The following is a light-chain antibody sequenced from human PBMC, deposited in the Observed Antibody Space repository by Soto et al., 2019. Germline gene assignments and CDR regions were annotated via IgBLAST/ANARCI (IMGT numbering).Light chain of an antibody. CDR3: QQYGSSPWT. V-gene: IGKV3-20*01. CDR1: QTIRSNY. Sequence: ETVLTQSPGTLSLSPGERATLSCRASQTIRSNYLAWYRQTPGQAPRLLIYGASNRATGIADWFSGSGSGTDFTLIISRLEPEDFALYYCQQYGSSPWTFGQGTKVEIK. J-gene: IGKJ1*01. CDR2: GAS.